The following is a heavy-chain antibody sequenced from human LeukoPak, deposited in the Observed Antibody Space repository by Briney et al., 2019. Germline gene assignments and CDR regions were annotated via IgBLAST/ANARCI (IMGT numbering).Heavy chain of an antibody. CDR1: GFSFSSYE. CDR3: ARGKTSQNIVTRKTYNWFDP. D-gene: IGHD2/OR15-2a*01. CDR2: ISSSSDYI. Sequence: GGSLRLSCAASGFSFSSYEMNWVRQAPGKGLEWVSSISSSSDYIYYADSVKGRFTISRDNAKNSLYLQMKSLRAEDTAVYYCARGKTSQNIVTRKTYNWFDPWGQGTLVTVSS. V-gene: IGHV3-21*01. J-gene: IGHJ5*02.